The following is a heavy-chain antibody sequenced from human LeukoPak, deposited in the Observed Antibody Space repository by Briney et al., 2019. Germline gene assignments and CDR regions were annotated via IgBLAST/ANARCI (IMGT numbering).Heavy chain of an antibody. Sequence: PWETLSLTCTVSGCSISSYYWSWIRQPPGKGLEWIAYISDIGSINYNPSLKSRVTISIDTSKNQFSLKLSSVTAADTAVYYCAGHHPRNTVDFWGQGTLVTVSS. D-gene: IGHD2/OR15-2a*01. J-gene: IGHJ4*02. CDR1: GCSISSYY. V-gene: IGHV4-59*08. CDR3: AGHHPRNTVDF. CDR2: ISDIGSI.